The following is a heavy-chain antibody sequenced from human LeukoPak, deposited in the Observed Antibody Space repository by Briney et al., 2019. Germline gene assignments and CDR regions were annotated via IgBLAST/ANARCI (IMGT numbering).Heavy chain of an antibody. CDR2: IYTSGST. Sequence: SQTLSLTCTVSGGSISSGSYYWRWIRQPAGKGLEWIGRIYTSGSTNYNPSLKSRVTISVDTSKNQFSLKLRSVTAADTAVYYCARERVGERWLQSHAFDIWGQGTMVTVSS. J-gene: IGHJ3*02. CDR1: GGSISSGSYY. V-gene: IGHV4-61*02. D-gene: IGHD5-24*01. CDR3: ARERVGERWLQSHAFDI.